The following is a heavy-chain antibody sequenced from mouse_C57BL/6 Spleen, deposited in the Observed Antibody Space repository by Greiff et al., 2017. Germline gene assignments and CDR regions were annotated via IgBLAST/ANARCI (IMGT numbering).Heavy chain of an antibody. CDR3: TSRWDY. V-gene: IGHV1-76*01. J-gene: IGHJ2*01. CDR1: GYTFTDYY. Sequence: QVQLQQSGAELVRPGASVKLSCKASGYTFTDYYINWVKQRPGQGLEWIARIYPGSGNTYYNEKFKGKATLTAEKSSSTAYMQLTSLTSEDSAVYCSTSRWDYWGQGTTLTVSS. CDR2: IYPGSGNT.